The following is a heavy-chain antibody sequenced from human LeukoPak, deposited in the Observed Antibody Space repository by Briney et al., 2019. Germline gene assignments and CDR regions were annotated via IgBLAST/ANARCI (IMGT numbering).Heavy chain of an antibody. V-gene: IGHV4-59*08. CDR2: ISYSGST. CDR3: ARSPKNLVYYYYYMDV. J-gene: IGHJ6*03. CDR1: GGSISSYY. Sequence: SETLSLTCTVSGGSISSYYWSWIRQPPGKGLEWIAYISYSGSTNYNPSLKSRVTISVDTSKNQFSLKLSSVTAADTAVYYCARSPKNLVYYYYYMDVWGKGTTVTISS. D-gene: IGHD2/OR15-2a*01.